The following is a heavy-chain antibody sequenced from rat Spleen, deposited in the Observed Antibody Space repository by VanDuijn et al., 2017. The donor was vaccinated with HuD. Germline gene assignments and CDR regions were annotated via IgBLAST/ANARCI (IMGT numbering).Heavy chain of an antibody. CDR3: ARRHYGYTDYFDY. J-gene: IGHJ2*01. V-gene: IGHV5-29*01. D-gene: IGHD1-9*01. Sequence: EVQLVESDGGLVQPGRSLKLSCAASGFTFSDYYMAWVRQAPTKGLEWVATISSDGSSPYSRDSVKGRFTISRDNAKSTLYLQMDSLRSEDTATYYCARRHYGYTDYFDYWGQGVMVTVSS. CDR2: ISSDGSSP. CDR1: GFTFSDYY.